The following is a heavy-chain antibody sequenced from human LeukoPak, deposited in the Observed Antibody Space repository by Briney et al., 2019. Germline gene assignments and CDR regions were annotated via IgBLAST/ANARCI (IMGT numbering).Heavy chain of an antibody. CDR2: INSDGSST. V-gene: IGHV3-74*01. CDR1: GFTFSTYW. CDR3: ARDRGYYDILTGYYTVQAFDI. D-gene: IGHD3-9*01. J-gene: IGHJ3*02. Sequence: GGSLRLSCAASGFTFSTYWMHWVRQAPGKGLVWVSRINSDGSSTSYADSVKGRFTISRDNAKNTLYLQMNSLRAEDTAVYYCARDRGYYDILTGYYTVQAFDIWGQGTMVTVSS.